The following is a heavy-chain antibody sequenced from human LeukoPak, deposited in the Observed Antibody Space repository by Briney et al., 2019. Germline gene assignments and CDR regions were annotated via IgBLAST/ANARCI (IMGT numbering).Heavy chain of an antibody. Sequence: PGRSLRLSCAASGFTFNSYGMHWVRQAPGKGLEWVALIWYDGSNKYYADSVKGRFTISRDNSKNTLYLQMNSLRAEDTAVYYCARPRTYSSSWPPFDYWGQGTLVTVSS. V-gene: IGHV3-33*01. CDR3: ARPRTYSSSWPPFDY. CDR2: IWYDGSNK. D-gene: IGHD6-13*01. CDR1: GFTFNSYG. J-gene: IGHJ4*02.